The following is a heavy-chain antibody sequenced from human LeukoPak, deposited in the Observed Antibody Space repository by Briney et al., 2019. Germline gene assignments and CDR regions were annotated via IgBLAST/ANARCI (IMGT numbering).Heavy chain of an antibody. CDR1: GYTFTSYY. Sequence: ASVKVSCKASGYTFTSYYMHWVQQAPGQGLEWMGIINPSGGSTSYAQKFQGRVTMTRDTSTSTVYMELSSLRSEDTAVYYCASGRVYCSGGSCYSENWFDPWGQGTLVTVSS. CDR3: ASGRVYCSGGSCYSENWFDP. V-gene: IGHV1-46*01. D-gene: IGHD2-15*01. J-gene: IGHJ5*02. CDR2: INPSGGST.